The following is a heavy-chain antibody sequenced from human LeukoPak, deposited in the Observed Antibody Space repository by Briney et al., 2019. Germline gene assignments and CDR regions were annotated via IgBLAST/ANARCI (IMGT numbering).Heavy chain of an antibody. V-gene: IGHV3-30-3*01. J-gene: IGHJ6*02. Sequence: GGSLRLSCGASGFTFSSYAMHWVRQAPGKGLEWVAVISYDGSNKYYADSVKGRFTISRDNSKNTLYLQMNSLRAEDTAVYYCARTYYYDSSGYYYYYYYYGMDVWGQGTTATVSS. CDR3: ARTYYYDSSGYYYYYYYYGMDV. CDR2: ISYDGSNK. D-gene: IGHD3-22*01. CDR1: GFTFSSYA.